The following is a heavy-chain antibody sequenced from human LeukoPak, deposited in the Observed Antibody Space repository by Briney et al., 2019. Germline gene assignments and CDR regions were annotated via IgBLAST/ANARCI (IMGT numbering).Heavy chain of an antibody. CDR3: ARVKGSSGWYRDAFDI. CDR2: IHTSGST. CDR1: GGSISSYY. V-gene: IGHV4-4*07. J-gene: IGHJ3*02. D-gene: IGHD6-19*01. Sequence: PSDTLSLTCTVSGGSISSYYWSWIRQPAGKGLEWIGRIHTSGSTNYNPSLKSRVTMSVDTSKNQFSLKLSSVTAADTAVYYCARVKGSSGWYRDAFDIWGQGTMVTVSS.